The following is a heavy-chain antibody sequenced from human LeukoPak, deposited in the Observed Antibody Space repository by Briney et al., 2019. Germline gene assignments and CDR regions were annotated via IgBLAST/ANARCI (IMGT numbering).Heavy chain of an antibody. J-gene: IGHJ4*02. CDR1: GCTFSSYG. Sequence: SVKVSCKASGCTFSSYGISWVRQAPGQGLEWMGRIIPYPGIANYAQKFQGRGTITADKSTSTAYMELSSLRSEDTAVYYCASLTPIRPPAPPHLEPFDSWGQGTLVTVSS. CDR2: IIPYPGIA. V-gene: IGHV1-69*04. CDR3: ASLTPIRPPAPPHLEPFDS. D-gene: IGHD1-1*01.